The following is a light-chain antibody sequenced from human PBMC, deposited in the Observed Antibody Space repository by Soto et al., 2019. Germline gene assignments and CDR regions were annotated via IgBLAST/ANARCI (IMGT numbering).Light chain of an antibody. Sequence: ENVFTQSPSTPSLSSGGRANLPFRASQSVSSYLAWYQHKPGQAPRLLIYDASNRATGIPARFSGSGSGTDFTLTISSLEPEDFAVYYCQQRSNWPPITFGQGTLLEI. CDR1: QSVSSY. CDR3: QQRSNWPPIT. CDR2: DAS. V-gene: IGKV3-11*01. J-gene: IGKJ5*01.